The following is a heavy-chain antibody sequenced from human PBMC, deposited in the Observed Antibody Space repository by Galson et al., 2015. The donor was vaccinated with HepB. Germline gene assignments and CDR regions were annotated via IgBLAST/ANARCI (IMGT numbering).Heavy chain of an antibody. J-gene: IGHJ6*02. V-gene: IGHV3-21*01. CDR1: GFTFSTYT. CDR3: ARDPTGTDYYGLEV. Sequence: SLRLSCAASGFTFSTYTMNWVRQAPGKGLEWVSSISSSNGFIYYADSVKGRFTISRDNAKSSLFLHMNSLGAEDTAVYYCARDPTGTDYYGLEVWGQGTTVSVSS. CDR2: ISSSNGFI. D-gene: IGHD1-1*01.